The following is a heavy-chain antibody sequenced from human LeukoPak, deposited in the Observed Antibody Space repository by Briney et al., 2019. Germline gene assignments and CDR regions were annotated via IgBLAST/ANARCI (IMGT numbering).Heavy chain of an antibody. Sequence: SETLSLTCTVSGGSISSYYWSWIRQPPGKGLEWIGYIYYSGSTNYNPSLKSRVTISVDTSKNQFSLKLSSVTAADTAVYYCARLGRISNWFDPWGQGTLVTVSS. CDR1: GGSISSYY. J-gene: IGHJ5*02. CDR3: ARLGRISNWFDP. D-gene: IGHD2-15*01. V-gene: IGHV4-59*08. CDR2: IYYSGST.